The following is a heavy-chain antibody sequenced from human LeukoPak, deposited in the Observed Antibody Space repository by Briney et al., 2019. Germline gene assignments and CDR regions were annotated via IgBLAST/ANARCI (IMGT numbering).Heavy chain of an antibody. D-gene: IGHD6-6*01. J-gene: IGHJ4*02. V-gene: IGHV3-30*02. Sequence: PGGSLRLSCTASGFNFGIYGMHWVRQAPGKGLEWVAVMWDDGTNEYYVESVKGRFTISRDNSKNTLYLQMNSLRAEDTAVYYCAKDLRSIAVELIPYDYWGQGTLVTVSS. CDR2: MWDDGTNE. CDR3: AKDLRSIAVELIPYDY. CDR1: GFNFGIYG.